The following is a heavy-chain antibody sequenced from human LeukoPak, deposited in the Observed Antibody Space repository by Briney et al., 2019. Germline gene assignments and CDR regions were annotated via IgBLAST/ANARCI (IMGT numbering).Heavy chain of an antibody. CDR3: ARDFGGGSGSGWTDDRYFDY. CDR1: GYTFTGYY. D-gene: IGHD6-19*01. Sequence: ASVKVSCKASGYTFTGYYMHWVRQAPGQGLEWMGWINPNSGGTNYAQKFQGRVTMTRDTSISTAYMGLSRLRSDDTAVYYCARDFGGGSGSGWTDDRYFDYWGQGTLVTVSS. V-gene: IGHV1-2*02. J-gene: IGHJ4*02. CDR2: INPNSGGT.